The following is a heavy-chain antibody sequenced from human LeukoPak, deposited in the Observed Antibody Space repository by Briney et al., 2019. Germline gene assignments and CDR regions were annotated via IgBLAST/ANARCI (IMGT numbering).Heavy chain of an antibody. Sequence: PSETLSLTCSVSGGSVSSGGYHWSWIRQPPGKGLEWIGYIYHSGSANYNPSLKSRVTISVDTSENHFSLNLSSVTAADTAVYYCARVGHLTNNWFDPWGQGSLVSVSS. CDR2: IYHSGSA. D-gene: IGHD4-11*01. CDR1: GGSVSSGGYH. V-gene: IGHV4-61*03. CDR3: ARVGHLTNNWFDP. J-gene: IGHJ5*02.